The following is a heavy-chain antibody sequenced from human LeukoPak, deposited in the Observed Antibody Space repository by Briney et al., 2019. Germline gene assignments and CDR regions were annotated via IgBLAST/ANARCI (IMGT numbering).Heavy chain of an antibody. CDR2: IIPIFGTA. CDR1: GGTFGSYA. J-gene: IGHJ6*03. CDR3: ASGSSGYGYYYYMDV. V-gene: IGHV1-69*15. Sequence: SVKVSCKASGGTFGSYAISWVRQAPGPGLEWMGRIIPIFGTANYAQKFQGRVTITADESTSTAYMELSSLRSEDTAVYYCASGSSGYGYYYYMDVWGKGTTVTVSS. D-gene: IGHD3-22*01.